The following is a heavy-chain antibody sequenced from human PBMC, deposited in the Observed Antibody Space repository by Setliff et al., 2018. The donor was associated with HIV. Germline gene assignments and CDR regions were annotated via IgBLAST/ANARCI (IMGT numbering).Heavy chain of an antibody. Sequence: GGSLRLSCEASGFTFSSFEMNWVRQAPGKGLEWVSYISTSGSTTYYADSVKGRFTISRDNAKHSVFLQMNSLRVEDTAVYYCARDLSVVTPGAFDLWGQGTMVTVSS. V-gene: IGHV3-48*03. J-gene: IGHJ3*01. CDR2: ISTSGSTT. CDR3: ARDLSVVTPGAFDL. D-gene: IGHD2-21*02. CDR1: GFTFSSFE.